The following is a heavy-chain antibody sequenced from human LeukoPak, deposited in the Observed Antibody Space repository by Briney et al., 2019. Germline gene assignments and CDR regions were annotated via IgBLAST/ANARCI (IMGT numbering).Heavy chain of an antibody. D-gene: IGHD7-27*01. V-gene: IGHV3-15*01. J-gene: IGHJ4*02. CDR2: IKSKTDGGTT. Sequence: GGSLRLSCAASGFTFSNAWMSWVRQAPGKGLEWVGRIKSKTDGGTTDYAAPVKGRFTISRDDSKNTLYLQMNSLRAEDTAVYYCAKSRNWGYFDYWGQGTLVTVSS. CDR3: AKSRNWGYFDY. CDR1: GFTFSNAW.